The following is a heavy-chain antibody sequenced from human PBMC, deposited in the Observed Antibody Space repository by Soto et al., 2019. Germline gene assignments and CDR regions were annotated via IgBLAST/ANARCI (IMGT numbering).Heavy chain of an antibody. J-gene: IGHJ4*02. CDR2: IWFDGDYK. D-gene: IGHD2-2*01. V-gene: IGHV3-33*01. CDR3: TTWRREKSCTSVSCYGDGAY. CDR1: GFIFSNYG. Sequence: QVQLVESGGGVVQPGRSLRLSCEASGFIFSNYGMHWVRQAPGRGLEWVAVIWFDGDYKYYADSVKGRFTISRDDSKNTFYLQMNSLKSEDTAVYYCTTWRREKSCTSVSCYGDGAYWGQGTLVTVSS.